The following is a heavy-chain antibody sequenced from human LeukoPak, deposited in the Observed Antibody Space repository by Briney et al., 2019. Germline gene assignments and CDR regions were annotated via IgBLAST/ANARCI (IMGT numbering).Heavy chain of an antibody. CDR3: ARGDGSTMIRGVSRYGWLDP. CDR1: GGSLSSYY. D-gene: IGHD3-10*01. V-gene: IGHV4-4*07. J-gene: IGHJ5*02. Sequence: PSETLSLTCSVSGGSLSSYYWTWIRQPAGKGLEWIGRIFTTGSTNYSPSLMSRVTMSVDTSKNLFSLKMRSVTAADTAVYYCARGDGSTMIRGVSRYGWLDPWGQGTLVTVSS. CDR2: IFTTGST.